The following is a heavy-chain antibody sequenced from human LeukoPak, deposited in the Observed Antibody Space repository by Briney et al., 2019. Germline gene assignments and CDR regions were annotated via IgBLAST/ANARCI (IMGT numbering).Heavy chain of an antibody. Sequence: AGGSLRLSCAASGFTFTSYGMHWVRQAPGKGLEWVAFILYDESNKYYADSVKGRFTISRDNAKNTLYLQMNSLRAEDTAVYYCARDLAFRLNYYDSSGSRLYGMDVWGQGTTVTVSS. CDR3: ARDLAFRLNYYDSSGSRLYGMDV. CDR1: GFTFTSYG. D-gene: IGHD3-22*01. J-gene: IGHJ6*02. CDR2: ILYDESNK. V-gene: IGHV3-30*02.